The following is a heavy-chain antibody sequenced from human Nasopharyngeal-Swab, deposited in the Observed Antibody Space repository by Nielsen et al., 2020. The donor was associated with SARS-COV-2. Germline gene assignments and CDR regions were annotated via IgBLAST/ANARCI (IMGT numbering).Heavy chain of an antibody. J-gene: IGHJ6*03. CDR3: SRDRYYDILTGYSYMDV. V-gene: IGHV3-49*03. CDR1: GFTFGDYA. Sequence: GGSPRLSCTASGFTFGDYAMSWFRQAPGKGLEWVGFIRDKDYGGTTEYAASVKGRVTISTDDSKSIAYLQMNSLKSEDTAVYYCSRDRYYDILTGYSYMDVWGKGTTVTVSS. D-gene: IGHD3-9*01. CDR2: IRDKDYGGTT.